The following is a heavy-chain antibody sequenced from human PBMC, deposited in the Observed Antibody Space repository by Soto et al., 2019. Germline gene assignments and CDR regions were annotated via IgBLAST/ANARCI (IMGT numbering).Heavy chain of an antibody. Sequence: PGGSLRLSCAASGFTFRNYAMAWVRQAPGKGLEWVSSINDRGVSTYYADSVKGRFTISRDNSKNTLYLQMKGLRVDDTAVYYCAKGKGAGGGSCFEYWGQGTMVTVSS. CDR3: AKGKGAGGGSCFEY. CDR2: INDRGVST. V-gene: IGHV3-23*01. CDR1: GFTFRNYA. J-gene: IGHJ4*02. D-gene: IGHD2-15*01.